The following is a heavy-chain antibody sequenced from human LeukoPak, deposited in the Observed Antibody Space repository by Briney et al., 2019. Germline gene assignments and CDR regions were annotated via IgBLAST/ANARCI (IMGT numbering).Heavy chain of an antibody. D-gene: IGHD6-13*01. CDR3: ARDGRIAAAGSLSWYYGMDV. V-gene: IGHV3-53*01. CDR1: GFTVSSNY. J-gene: IGHJ6*02. CDR2: IYSGGSR. Sequence: TGGSLRLSCAASGFTVSSNYMSWVRPAPGKGLEWGSVIYSGGSRYYADSVKGRFTISRDNSKNTLYLQMNSLRAEDTAVYYCARDGRIAAAGSLSWYYGMDVWGQGTTVTVSS.